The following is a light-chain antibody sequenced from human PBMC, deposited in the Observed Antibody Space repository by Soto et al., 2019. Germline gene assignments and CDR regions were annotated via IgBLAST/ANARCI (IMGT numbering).Light chain of an antibody. CDR3: QQYGSSPPT. J-gene: IGKJ3*01. CDR1: QSVSSSY. V-gene: IGKV3-20*01. Sequence: EIVLTQSPGTLSLSPGERATLSCRASQSVSSSYLARYQQKPGQAPRLLIYGASSRATDIPDRFSGSGSGTDFTLTISRLEPEDFAVYYCQQYGSSPPTFGPGTKVDIK. CDR2: GAS.